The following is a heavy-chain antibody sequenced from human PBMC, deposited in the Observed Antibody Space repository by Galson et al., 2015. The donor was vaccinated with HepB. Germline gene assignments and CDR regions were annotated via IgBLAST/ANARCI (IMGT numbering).Heavy chain of an antibody. CDR1: GFIFRTYA. V-gene: IGHV3-23*01. J-gene: IGHJ3*01. D-gene: IGHD7-27*01. CDR2: ISGSGTNT. Sequence: SLRLSCAASGFIFRTYAMSWVRQTPGKGLEWVSAISGSGTNTYYAGFGKGRFTISRDNSKNTLYLQMNSLRAEDTAVYYCAKDPEVTGDVFYAFDVWGQATMVTVSS. CDR3: AKDPEVTGDVFYAFDV.